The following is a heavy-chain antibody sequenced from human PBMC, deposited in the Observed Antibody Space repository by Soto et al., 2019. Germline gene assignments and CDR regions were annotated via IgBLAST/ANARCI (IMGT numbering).Heavy chain of an antibody. CDR3: ARVVAVACTVDGYFDY. Sequence: GGSLRLSCAASGFTFSSYSMNWVRQAPGKGLEWVSSISSSSSYIYYADSVKGRFTISRDNAKNSLYLQMNSLRAEDTAVYYCARVVAVACTVDGYFDYSGQGTLVTVSS. V-gene: IGHV3-21*01. J-gene: IGHJ4*02. D-gene: IGHD6-19*01. CDR2: ISSSSSYI. CDR1: GFTFSSYS.